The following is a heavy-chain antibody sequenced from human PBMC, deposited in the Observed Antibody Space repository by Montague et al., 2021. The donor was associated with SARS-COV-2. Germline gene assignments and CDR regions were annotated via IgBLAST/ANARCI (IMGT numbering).Heavy chain of an antibody. D-gene: IGHD1-14*01. CDR1: DGSVSSGSYY. CDR3: ARISGITSWYYDY. J-gene: IGHJ4*02. V-gene: IGHV4-61*01. Sequence: SETLSLTCTVSDGSVSSGSYYWSWIRQPPGKGLQSIGYIYYTGSTNYNPSLQSRVTISVDSSKNQFSVGLSSVTAADTAVYYCARISGITSWYYDYWGQGTLVTVSS. CDR2: IYYTGST.